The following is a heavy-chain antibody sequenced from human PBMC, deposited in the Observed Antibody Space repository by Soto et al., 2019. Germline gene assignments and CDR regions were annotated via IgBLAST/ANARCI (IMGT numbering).Heavy chain of an antibody. CDR3: ATWHEREHAFDV. J-gene: IGHJ3*01. CDR1: GLTISGKKY. D-gene: IGHD1-1*01. Sequence: DVQLVESGGGLIQPGETLRLSCAAFGLTISGKKYVAWVRQAPGKGLEWVSALYDVAGSFYADSVTGRFTTSSDSSKTPVYLQMNDLRPDHTAVYYCATWHEREHAFDVWGQGTTVTISS. CDR2: LYDVAGS. V-gene: IGHV3-53*01.